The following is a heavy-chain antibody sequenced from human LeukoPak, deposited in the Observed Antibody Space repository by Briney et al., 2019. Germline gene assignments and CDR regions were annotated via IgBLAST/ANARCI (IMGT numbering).Heavy chain of an antibody. V-gene: IGHV4-59*01. CDR1: GGSISSYY. D-gene: IGHD3-3*01. CDR3: AIAPHFFGVVSIFDY. Sequence: SETLSLTCTVSGGSISSYYWSWIRQPPGKGLEWIGYIYYSGSTNYNPSLKSRVTISVDTSKNQFSLKLSSVTAADTAVYYCAIAPHFFGVVSIFDYWGQGTLVTVSS. J-gene: IGHJ4*02. CDR2: IYYSGST.